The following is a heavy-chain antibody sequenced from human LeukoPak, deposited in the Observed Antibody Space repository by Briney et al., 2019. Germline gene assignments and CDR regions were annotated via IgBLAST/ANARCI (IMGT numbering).Heavy chain of an antibody. D-gene: IGHD3-22*01. CDR1: GFTFSSYA. CDR3: AKEVHYYDSSGFDY. Sequence: HPGGSLRLSCAASGFTFSSYAMSWVRQAPGKGLEWVSAISGSGGSTYYADSVKGQFTISRDNSKNTLYLQMNSLRAEDTAVYYCAKEVHYYDSSGFDYWGQGTLVTVSS. CDR2: ISGSGGST. V-gene: IGHV3-23*01. J-gene: IGHJ4*02.